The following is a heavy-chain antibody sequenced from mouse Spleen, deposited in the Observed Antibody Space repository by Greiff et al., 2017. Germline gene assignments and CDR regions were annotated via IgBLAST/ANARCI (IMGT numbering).Heavy chain of an antibody. V-gene: IGHV1-15*01. CDR1: GYTFTDYE. CDR3: TRDGNYIFDY. CDR2: IDPETGGT. Sequence: VQLQQSGAELVRPGASVTLSCKASGYTFTDYEMHWVKQTPVHGLEWIGAIDPETGGTAYNQKFKGKAILTADKSSSTAYMELRSLTSEDSAVYYCTRDGNYIFDYWGQGTTLTVSS. D-gene: IGHD2-1*01. J-gene: IGHJ2*01.